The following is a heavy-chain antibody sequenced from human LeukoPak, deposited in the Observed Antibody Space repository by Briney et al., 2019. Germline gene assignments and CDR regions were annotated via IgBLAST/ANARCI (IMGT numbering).Heavy chain of an antibody. Sequence: GGSLRLSCAASGFSVSRHHMSWIRQAPGKGLEWVSSIGPSSGDISYADSVKGRFTISRDNDKNSLYLQMNSLRAEDTAVYYCARDRGARGRGLAWGQGAQVTVSS. J-gene: IGHJ5*02. CDR2: IGPSSGDI. V-gene: IGHV3-21*01. D-gene: IGHD3-10*01. CDR1: GFSVSRHH. CDR3: ARDRGARGRGLA.